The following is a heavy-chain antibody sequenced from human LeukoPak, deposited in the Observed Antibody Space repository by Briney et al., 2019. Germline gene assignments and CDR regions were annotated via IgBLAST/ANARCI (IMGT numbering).Heavy chain of an antibody. CDR1: GFTISRSS. J-gene: IGHJ4*02. Sequence: GGSLRLSCAASGFTISRSSMHWVRQAPGKGLEFVSAISRSGGNTYYANSVKGRFTISRDTSKNTLYLQVGSLRVEDMAVYYCARVGDRSGNGYSHWGQGTLVTVSS. V-gene: IGHV3-64*01. CDR3: ARVGDRSGNGYSH. CDR2: ISRSGGNT. D-gene: IGHD2-2*03.